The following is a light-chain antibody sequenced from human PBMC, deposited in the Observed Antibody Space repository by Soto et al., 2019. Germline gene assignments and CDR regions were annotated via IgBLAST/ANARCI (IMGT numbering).Light chain of an antibody. Sequence: ALRMTQSPSSLSASTGDRVTITCRASQGISSYLAWYQQKPGKAPKLLIYAAPTLQSGVPSRFSGSGSGTDFTLTISWLQHEDFATYYCQQYYSYPRTFGQGTKVE. V-gene: IGKV1-8*01. CDR1: QGISSY. J-gene: IGKJ1*01. CDR3: QQYYSYPRT. CDR2: AAP.